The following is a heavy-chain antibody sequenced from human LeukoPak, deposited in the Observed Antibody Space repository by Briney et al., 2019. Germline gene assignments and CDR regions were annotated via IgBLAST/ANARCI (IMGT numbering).Heavy chain of an antibody. CDR2: ISGTTGAT. CDR3: VSGPSTLFNY. D-gene: IGHD2-2*01. Sequence: GGPLRLSCAASGFTFSTYSMTWVRQPPGKGLEWLAYISGTTGATYYADSVKGRFTISRDNAMDSLYLQMNSLRAEDTSVYYCVSGPSTLFNYWGQGTLVTVSS. V-gene: IGHV3-48*01. J-gene: IGHJ4*02. CDR1: GFTFSTYS.